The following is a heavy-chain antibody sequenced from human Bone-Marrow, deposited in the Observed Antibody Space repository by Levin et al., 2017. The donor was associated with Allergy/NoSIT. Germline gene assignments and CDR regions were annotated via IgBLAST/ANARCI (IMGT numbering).Heavy chain of an antibody. D-gene: IGHD1-7*01. V-gene: IGHV3-7*01. CDR1: GFTFINYW. J-gene: IGHJ4*02. CDR2: ISQDGSQT. Sequence: GGSLRLSCATSGFTFINYWMSWVRQAPGKGLEWMASISQDGSQTYSVDSLRGRFTISRDNAQNSLYLQMNNLRREDTAVYYCTRDALDNWNYLFGVYWGQGILVSVSS. CDR3: TRDALDNWNYLFGVY.